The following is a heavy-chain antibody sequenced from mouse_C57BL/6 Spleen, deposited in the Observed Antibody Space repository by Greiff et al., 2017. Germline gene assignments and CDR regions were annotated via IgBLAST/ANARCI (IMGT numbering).Heavy chain of an antibody. V-gene: IGHV2-2*01. Sequence: VQLQQSGPGLVQPSQSLSITCTVSGFSLTSYGVHWVRQSPGKGLEWLGVIWIGGSTDYNAAFISRLSISKDNSKSQVFFKMNSLQADDTAIYYCARSSGGYDADWYFDVWGTGTTVTVSS. J-gene: IGHJ1*03. D-gene: IGHD2-2*01. CDR3: ARSSGGYDADWYFDV. CDR1: GFSLTSYG. CDR2: IWIGGST.